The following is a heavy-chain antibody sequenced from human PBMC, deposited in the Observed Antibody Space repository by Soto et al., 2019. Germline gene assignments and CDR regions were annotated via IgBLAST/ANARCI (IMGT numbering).Heavy chain of an antibody. CDR2: ISRTSSHI. CDR1: EFSFSTYN. V-gene: IGHV3-21*01. Sequence: EVQLVESGGGLVKPGGSPRLSCVASEFSFSTYNMNWVRQAPGEGLQWVSFISRTSSHIHYADSVQGRFTISRDNAKNSLYLEMNSLRAEDTAVYYCARDPAADGYYGMDVWGQGTTVTVSS. J-gene: IGHJ6*02. D-gene: IGHD6-13*01. CDR3: ARDPAADGYYGMDV.